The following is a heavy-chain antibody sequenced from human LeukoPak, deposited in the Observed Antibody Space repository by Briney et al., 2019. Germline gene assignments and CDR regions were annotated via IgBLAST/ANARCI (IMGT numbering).Heavy chain of an antibody. V-gene: IGHV1-8*01. CDR3: ARGVVGSTSFDP. CDR2: MNPNSGDT. D-gene: IGHD1-26*01. Sequence: ASVKVSCKTSGYTFTSNEINWVRQATGQGLEWLGWMNPNSGDTGYAEKFQGRVTMTRDTSISTAYMELSSLRSDDTAIYFCARGVVGSTSFDPWGQGTLVTVSS. J-gene: IGHJ5*02. CDR1: GYTFTSNE.